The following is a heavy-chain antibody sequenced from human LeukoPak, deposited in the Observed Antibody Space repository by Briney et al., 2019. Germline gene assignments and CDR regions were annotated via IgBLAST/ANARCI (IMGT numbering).Heavy chain of an antibody. CDR2: ISYDGSNK. J-gene: IGHJ5*02. V-gene: IGHV3-30-3*01. CDR1: GFTFSSYG. Sequence: PGRSLRLSCAASGFTFSSYGMHWVRQAPGKGLEWVAVISYDGSNKYYADSVKGRFTISRDNSKNTLYLQMNSLRAEDTAVYYCARDTARFGELPDWFDPWGQGTLVTVSS. CDR3: ARDTARFGELPDWFDP. D-gene: IGHD3-10*01.